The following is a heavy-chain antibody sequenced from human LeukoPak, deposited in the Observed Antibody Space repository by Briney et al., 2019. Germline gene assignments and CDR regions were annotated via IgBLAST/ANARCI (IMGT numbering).Heavy chain of an antibody. Sequence: ASVKVSCKASGYTFTSYDINWVRQATGQGLEWMGWMNPNSGNTGYAQKFQGRVTMTRNTSISTAYMEPSSLRSEDTAVYYCARGRRVLIQTRNWFDPWGQGTLVTVSS. D-gene: IGHD5-18*01. V-gene: IGHV1-8*01. J-gene: IGHJ5*02. CDR3: ARGRRVLIQTRNWFDP. CDR2: MNPNSGNT. CDR1: GYTFTSYD.